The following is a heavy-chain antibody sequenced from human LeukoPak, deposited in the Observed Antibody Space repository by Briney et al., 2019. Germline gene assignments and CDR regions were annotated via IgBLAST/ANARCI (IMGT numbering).Heavy chain of an antibody. V-gene: IGHV3-33*01. Sequence: PGGSPRLSCAASGFTFSSYGMHWVRQAPGKGLEWVAVIWYDGSNKYYADSVKGRFTISRDSSENTLCLQMNSLRAEDTAVYYCARDYNFYFDYWGQGTLVTVSS. CDR2: IWYDGSNK. J-gene: IGHJ4*02. CDR1: GFTFSSYG. CDR3: ARDYNFYFDY. D-gene: IGHD1-20*01.